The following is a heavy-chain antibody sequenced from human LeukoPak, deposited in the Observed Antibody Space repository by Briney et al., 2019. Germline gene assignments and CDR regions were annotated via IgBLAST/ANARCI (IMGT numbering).Heavy chain of an antibody. V-gene: IGHV3-23*01. J-gene: IGHJ4*02. CDR3: AKGLSYFDS. CDR2: ISFSTGST. Sequence: GGSLRLSCAVFGFTFRTSDMTWVRQAPGKAMEWVSGISFSTGSTFYPDSVKGRFTISRDNSKNTLYLQMVSLTVEDTAVYYCAKGLSYFDSWGQGALVTVSS. CDR1: GFTFRTSD.